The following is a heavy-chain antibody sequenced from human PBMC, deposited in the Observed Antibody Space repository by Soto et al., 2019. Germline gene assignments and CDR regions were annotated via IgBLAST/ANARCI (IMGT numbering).Heavy chain of an antibody. J-gene: IGHJ4*02. V-gene: IGHV1-3*01. Sequence: ASVKVSCKASGYTFTSYAMHWVRQAPGQRLEWMGWINAGNGNTKYSQKFQGRVTITRDTSASTAYMELSSLRSEDTAVYYCARDSYYHSSSGYYLLDYCGQGTLVTGSS. D-gene: IGHD3-22*01. CDR3: ARDSYYHSSSGYYLLDY. CDR2: INAGNGNT. CDR1: GYTFTSYA.